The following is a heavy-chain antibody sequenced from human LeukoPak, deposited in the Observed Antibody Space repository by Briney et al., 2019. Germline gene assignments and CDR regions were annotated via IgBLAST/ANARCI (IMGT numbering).Heavy chain of an antibody. CDR2: MNPTSGKA. CDR1: GYTLTSYE. V-gene: IGHV1-8*01. CDR3: ARGLGRATMVRGVIIGY. D-gene: IGHD3-10*01. J-gene: IGHJ4*02. Sequence: SVKVSCKASGYTLTSYEINTVRQATGQQVEGLGWMNPTSGKAGYAQKFQARVTMTRITSSSTAYMELSSLRSEGTAVDYYARGLGRATMVRGVIIGYWGQGTLVTVSS.